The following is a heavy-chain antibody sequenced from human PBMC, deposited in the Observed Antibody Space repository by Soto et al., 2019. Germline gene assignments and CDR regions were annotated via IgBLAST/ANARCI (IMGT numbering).Heavy chain of an antibody. CDR2: IYDGGST. J-gene: IGHJ1*01. Sequence: EVQLVESGGGLVQPGGSPRLSCAASGFSVSNTFMNWVRQAPGKGLEWVSIIYDGGSTYYADFVKGRFTISRDNSKNTLHLQMNSLKAEDTAVYFCARDGYSSGWGTQALEHWGQGTLVTVSS. D-gene: IGHD6-19*01. CDR1: GFSVSNTF. CDR3: ARDGYSSGWGTQALEH. V-gene: IGHV3-66*01.